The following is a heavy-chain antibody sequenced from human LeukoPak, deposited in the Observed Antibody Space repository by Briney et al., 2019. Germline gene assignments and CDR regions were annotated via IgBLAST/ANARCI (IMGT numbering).Heavy chain of an antibody. J-gene: IGHJ4*02. Sequence: GGSLRLSCAASGFTFSSYSMNWVRQAPGKGLEWVANIKQDGSEKYYVDSVKGRFTISRDNAKNSLYLQMNSLRAEDTAVYYCARESRGSYSGGFDYWGQGTLVTVSS. CDR1: GFTFSSYS. D-gene: IGHD1-26*01. V-gene: IGHV3-7*01. CDR3: ARESRGSYSGGFDY. CDR2: IKQDGSEK.